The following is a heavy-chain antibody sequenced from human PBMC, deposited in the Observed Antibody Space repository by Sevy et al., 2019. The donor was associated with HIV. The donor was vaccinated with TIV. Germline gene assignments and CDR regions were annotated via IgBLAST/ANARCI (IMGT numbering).Heavy chain of an antibody. CDR3: ATGVTTSESVVQSWFDP. CDR1: GYTLTELS. CDR2: FDPEDGET. V-gene: IGHV1-24*01. D-gene: IGHD1-1*01. Sequence: ASVKVSCKVSGYTLTELSMHWVRQAPGKGLEWMGGFDPEDGETIYAQKFQGRVTMTEDTSTDTAYMELSSLRSEDTAVYYCATGVTTSESVVQSWFDPWGQGTLVTVSS. J-gene: IGHJ5*02.